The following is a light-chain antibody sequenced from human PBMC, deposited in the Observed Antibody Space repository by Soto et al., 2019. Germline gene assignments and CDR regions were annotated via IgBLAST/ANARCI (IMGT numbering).Light chain of an antibody. V-gene: IGKV3-20*01. CDR2: GAS. J-gene: IGKJ2*01. Sequence: EIVLTQSPGTLSLSPGERATLSCRASQSISSSYLAWYQQKAGQPPRLLIHGASSRATGIPDRFSGSGSGTDFALTISSLEPEDFAVYYCQRYGGSPMYTFGQGTKLEIK. CDR1: QSISSSY. CDR3: QRYGGSPMYT.